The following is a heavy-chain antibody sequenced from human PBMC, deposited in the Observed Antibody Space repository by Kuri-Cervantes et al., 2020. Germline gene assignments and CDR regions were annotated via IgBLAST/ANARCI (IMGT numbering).Heavy chain of an antibody. CDR2: IKQNGSEK. J-gene: IGHJ4*02. CDR1: GFTFRSNW. D-gene: IGHD1-26*01. CDR3: ARDSGNYLQRSREGDFDY. Sequence: GGSLRLSCAASGFTFRSNWMSWARQAPGKGLEWLANIKQNGSEKYYVDSVKGRSTISRDNAKNSLYLQMNSLRAEDTAVYYCARDSGNYLQRSREGDFDYWGQGTLVTVSS. V-gene: IGHV3-7*01.